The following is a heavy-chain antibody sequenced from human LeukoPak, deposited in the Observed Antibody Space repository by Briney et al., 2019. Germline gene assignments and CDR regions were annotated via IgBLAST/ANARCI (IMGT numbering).Heavy chain of an antibody. D-gene: IGHD3-3*01. CDR1: GFTFSSYA. V-gene: IGHV3-23*01. J-gene: IGHJ4*02. Sequence: GGSLRLSCAASGFTFSSYAMSWVRQAPGKGLEWVSAISGSGGSTYYADSVKGRFTISRDNSKNTLYLQMNSLRAEDTAVYYCAKGTYYDFWSGYYHFDYWGQGTLATVSS. CDR3: AKGTYYDFWSGYYHFDY. CDR2: ISGSGGST.